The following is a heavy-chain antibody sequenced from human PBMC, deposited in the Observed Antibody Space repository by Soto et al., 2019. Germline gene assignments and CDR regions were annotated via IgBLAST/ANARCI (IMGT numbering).Heavy chain of an antibody. D-gene: IGHD4-17*01. CDR3: ARIHFGDEPSYYYYGMDV. J-gene: IGHJ6*02. CDR2: IYYTGSN. CDR1: GGSFSSGDYY. V-gene: IGHV4-30-4*01. Sequence: PSETRSLTCTVSGGSFSSGDYYWSWVRQPPGKGLEWIGYIYYTGSNFTSPSLKSRDSISIDTSKTQFSLKLSSVTAADTAVYYCARIHFGDEPSYYYYGMDVWGQGTTVTVSS.